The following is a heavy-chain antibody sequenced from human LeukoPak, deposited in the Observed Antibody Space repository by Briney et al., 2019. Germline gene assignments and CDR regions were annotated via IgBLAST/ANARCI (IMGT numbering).Heavy chain of an antibody. D-gene: IGHD5-18*01. V-gene: IGHV3-23*01. Sequence: QSGGSLRLSCAASGFTFSSYAMSWVRQAPGEGLEWVSAISGSGGSTYYADSVKGRFTISRDNSKNTLYLQMNSLRAEDTAVYYCATKGGKRGYSYGYGMDVWGQGTTVTVSS. CDR2: ISGSGGST. CDR1: GFTFSSYA. CDR3: ATKGGKRGYSYGYGMDV. J-gene: IGHJ6*02.